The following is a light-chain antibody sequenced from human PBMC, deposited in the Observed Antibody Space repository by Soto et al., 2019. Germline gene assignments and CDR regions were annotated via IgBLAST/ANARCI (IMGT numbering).Light chain of an antibody. CDR3: SSYAGSSNV. V-gene: IGLV2-8*01. CDR2: EVN. J-gene: IGLJ1*01. CDR1: SSDVGGYNY. Sequence: LTQTPSSSGSPGQSVAISCTGTSSDVGGYNYVSWYQQHPGKAPKLMIYEVNKRPSGVPDRFSGSKSGNTASLTVSGLHAEDEADYHCSSYAGSSNVFGTGTKVTVL.